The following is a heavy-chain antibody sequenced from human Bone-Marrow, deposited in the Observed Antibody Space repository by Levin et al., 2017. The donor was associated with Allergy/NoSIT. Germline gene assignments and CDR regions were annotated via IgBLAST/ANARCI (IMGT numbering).Heavy chain of an antibody. D-gene: IGHD3-10*01. CDR2: IIPIFGIP. CDR3: VVPYGLYDMDV. J-gene: IGHJ6*02. CDR1: GGTFNTFA. V-gene: IGHV1-69*10. Sequence: ASVKVSCKASGGTFNTFAVNWVRQAPGQGLEWIGGIIPIFGIPHYAQKFQGRVTIIADKSTSAVYMEVASLTSEDTAVYLCVVPYGLYDMDVWGHGTTVIVSS.